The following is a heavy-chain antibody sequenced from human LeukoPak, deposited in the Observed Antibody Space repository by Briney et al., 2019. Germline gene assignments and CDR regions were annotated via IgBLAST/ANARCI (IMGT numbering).Heavy chain of an antibody. CDR3: ARELMVRGVIFFDY. CDR1: GGSISSHDYY. D-gene: IGHD3-10*01. Sequence: PSETLSLTCTVSGGSISSHDYYWSWIRQPPGKGLEWIGYIYYSGSTYYNPSLKSRVTISVDTSKNQFSLKLSSVTAADTAVYYCARELMVRGVIFFDYWGQGTLVTVSS. CDR2: IYYSGST. V-gene: IGHV4-30-4*01. J-gene: IGHJ4*02.